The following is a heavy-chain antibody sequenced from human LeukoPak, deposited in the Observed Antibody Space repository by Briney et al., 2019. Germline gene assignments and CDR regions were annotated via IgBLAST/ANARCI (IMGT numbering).Heavy chain of an antibody. CDR1: GFTFSNYA. D-gene: IGHD3/OR15-3a*01. CDR2: INGNGGST. Sequence: GGSLRVSCAASGFTFSNYAMSWVRQAPGKGLEWVSGINGNGGSTYNADSVKGRFTISRDNSKNTLYLQMNSLRAEDTAVYYCAKGGLVHPLHIWGQGTMVTVSS. CDR3: AKGGLVHPLHI. J-gene: IGHJ3*02. V-gene: IGHV3-23*01.